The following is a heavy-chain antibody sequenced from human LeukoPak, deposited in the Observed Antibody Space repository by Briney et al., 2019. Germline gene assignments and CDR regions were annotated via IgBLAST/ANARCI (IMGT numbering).Heavy chain of an antibody. CDR3: ASPHLEYYYDSSGYLNY. CDR1: GFTFSSYA. D-gene: IGHD3-22*01. J-gene: IGHJ4*02. Sequence: ETGGSLRLSCAASGFTFSSYAMSWVRQAPGKGLEWVSAISGSGGSTYYADSVKGRFTISRDNSKNTLYLQMNSLRAEDTAVYYCASPHLEYYYDSSGYLNYWGQGTLVTVSS. V-gene: IGHV3-23*01. CDR2: ISGSGGST.